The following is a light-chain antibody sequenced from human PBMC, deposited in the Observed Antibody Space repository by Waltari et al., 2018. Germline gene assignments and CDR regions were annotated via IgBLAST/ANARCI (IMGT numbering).Light chain of an antibody. J-gene: IGLJ2*01. CDR3: SSYTSTSTVL. V-gene: IGLV2-14*03. CDR1: SSAVGGNLY. Sequence: QSDLSQPASTSASPGQSITISCTRTSSAVGGNLYVSWYQEYPGKAPKLIIYDVKNRPSGVSNRFSGSKSGNTASLTISGLQAEDEADYYCSSYTSTSTVLFGGGTKVTVL. CDR2: DVK.